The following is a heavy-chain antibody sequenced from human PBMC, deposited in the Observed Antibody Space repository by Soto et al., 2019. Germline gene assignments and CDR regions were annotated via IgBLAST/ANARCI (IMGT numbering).Heavy chain of an antibody. V-gene: IGHV1-18*01. Sequence: QVQLVQSGGEVKKPGASVKVSCKASGYTFSNFGISWVRQAPGQGLEWMGWISTDNGSTKYAQNLQGRVTMTTDTTSSTANMELRSLRADDTAVYYCKRDAKYYDIITGYFVNDYWGQGTLVTVSS. CDR3: KRDAKYYDIITGYFVNDY. D-gene: IGHD3-9*01. CDR2: ISTDNGST. J-gene: IGHJ4*02. CDR1: GYTFSNFG.